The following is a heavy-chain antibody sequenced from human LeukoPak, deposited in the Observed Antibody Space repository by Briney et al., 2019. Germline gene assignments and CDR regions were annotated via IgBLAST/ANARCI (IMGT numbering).Heavy chain of an antibody. CDR2: IYYKGTA. CDR3: ARAGLYYASGNYLGY. J-gene: IGHJ4*02. V-gene: IGHV4-59*01. D-gene: IGHD3-10*01. Sequence: SETLSLTCTVSGDSISTFYWSWIRQPPGKGLEWIGYIYYKGTANYNPSLKSRVTISVDTSKNQVSLKLTSVTAADTAVYYCARAGLYYASGNYLGYWGQGSLVTVSS. CDR1: GDSISTFY.